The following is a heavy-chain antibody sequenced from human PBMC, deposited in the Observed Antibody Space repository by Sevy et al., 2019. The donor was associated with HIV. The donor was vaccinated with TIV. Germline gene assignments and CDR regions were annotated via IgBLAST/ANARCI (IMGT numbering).Heavy chain of an antibody. CDR1: GLTFSSYA. V-gene: IGHV3-30-3*01. CDR2: TSYDGSKE. D-gene: IGHD6-19*01. J-gene: IGHJ4*02. Sequence: GGSLRLSCAASGLTFSSYAMHWVRQAPGKGLEWVAVTSYDGSKEFYADSVKGRFTISRDNSKNTLYLHMNSLRAEDTAVYYCARCLSGSGWYHPDNYFDSWGQGTLVTVSS. CDR3: ARCLSGSGWYHPDNYFDS.